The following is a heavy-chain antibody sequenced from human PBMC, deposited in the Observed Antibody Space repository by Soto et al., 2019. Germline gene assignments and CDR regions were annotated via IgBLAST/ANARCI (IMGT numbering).Heavy chain of an antibody. CDR2: ISSSSSYI. D-gene: IGHD6-6*01. Sequence: EVQLVESGGGLVKPGGSLRLSCAASGFTFSSYSMNWVRQAPGKGLEWVSSISSSSSYIYSADSVKGRFTISRDNAKNSLYLQMNSLRAEDTAVYYCARDPYSRSLFYYWFDPWGQGTLVTVSS. CDR1: GFTFSSYS. V-gene: IGHV3-21*01. CDR3: ARDPYSRSLFYYWFDP. J-gene: IGHJ5*02.